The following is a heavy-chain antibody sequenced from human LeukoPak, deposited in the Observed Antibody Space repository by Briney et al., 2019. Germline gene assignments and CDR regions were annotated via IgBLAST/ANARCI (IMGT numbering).Heavy chain of an antibody. Sequence: ASVKVSCKASGYAFTSYGISWVRQAPGQGLEWMGWISAYNGNTNYAQKLQGRVTMTTDTSTSTAYMELRSLRSDDTAVYYCARAGQGYYYDTSAYYYDYWGQGTLVTVSS. V-gene: IGHV1-18*01. CDR1: GYAFTSYG. J-gene: IGHJ4*02. CDR2: ISAYNGNT. CDR3: ARAGQGYYYDTSAYYYDY. D-gene: IGHD3-22*01.